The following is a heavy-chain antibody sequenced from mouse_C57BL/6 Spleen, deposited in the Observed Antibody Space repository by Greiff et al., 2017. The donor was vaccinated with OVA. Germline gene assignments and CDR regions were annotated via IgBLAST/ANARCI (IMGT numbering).Heavy chain of an antibody. Sequence: EVKLEESGEGLVKPGGSLKLSCAASGFTFSSYAMSWVRQTPEKRLEWVAYISSGGDYIYYADTVKGRFTISRDNARNTLYLQMSSLKSEDTAMYYCTRIYYGSSYAMDYWGQGTSVTVSS. D-gene: IGHD1-1*01. V-gene: IGHV5-9-1*02. CDR3: TRIYYGSSYAMDY. CDR1: GFTFSSYA. CDR2: ISSGGDYI. J-gene: IGHJ4*01.